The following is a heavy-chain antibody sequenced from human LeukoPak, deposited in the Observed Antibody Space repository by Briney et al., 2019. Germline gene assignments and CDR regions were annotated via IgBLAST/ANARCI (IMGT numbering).Heavy chain of an antibody. J-gene: IGHJ5*02. D-gene: IGHD3-3*01. CDR2: INSDGSST. CDR1: GFTFSSYW. Sequence: GGSLRHSCAASGFTFSSYWMHWVRQAPGKGLVWVSRINSDGSSTSYADSVKGRFTISRDNAKNTLYLQMNSLRAEDTAVYYCARGPRNQVFGVVINGNWFDPWGQGTLVTVSS. V-gene: IGHV3-74*01. CDR3: ARGPRNQVFGVVINGNWFDP.